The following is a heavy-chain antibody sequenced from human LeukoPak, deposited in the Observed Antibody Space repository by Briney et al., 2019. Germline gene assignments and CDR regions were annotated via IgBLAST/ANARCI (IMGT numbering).Heavy chain of an antibody. J-gene: IGHJ3*02. D-gene: IGHD6-13*01. V-gene: IGHV1-18*01. CDR2: ISAYNGNT. CDR3: ARGDHIAAAGTDAFDI. CDR1: GYTFTSYG. Sequence: ASVKVSCKASGYTFTSYGISWVRQAPGQGLVWMGWISAYNGNTNYAQKLRGRVTMTTDTSTSTAYMELSRLRSDDTAVYYCARGDHIAAAGTDAFDIWGQGTMVTVSS.